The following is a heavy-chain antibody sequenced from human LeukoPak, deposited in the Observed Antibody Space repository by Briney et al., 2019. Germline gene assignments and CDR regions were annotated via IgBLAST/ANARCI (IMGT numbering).Heavy chain of an antibody. CDR2: VFNDGSNQ. CDR3: AKDAERGFDYSNSLPK. J-gene: IGHJ4*02. CDR1: KFPFSHYA. Sequence: PGGSLSLSCPAPKFPFSHYARNWFRQAPGKGLEWVAVVFNDGSNQYYADSVKGRFTVSRDNSQNMLYLQMNSLRPEDTAVYYCAKDAERGFDYSNSLPKWGQGTLVTISS. D-gene: IGHD4-11*01. V-gene: IGHV3-33*03.